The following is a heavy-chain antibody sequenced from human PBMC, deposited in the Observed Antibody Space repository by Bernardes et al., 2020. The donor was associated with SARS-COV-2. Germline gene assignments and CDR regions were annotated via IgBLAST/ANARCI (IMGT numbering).Heavy chain of an antibody. Sequence: GGCLSLSSAASGFPLSSYWMSWVRPAPGKGLEWVANIKEDGSEKYYVDSVRGRFTISRDNAKNSLSLQMNSLRAEDTAVYYCARSGVDLEARIDNYFDPWGQGTLVTVSS. CDR2: IKEDGSEK. CDR1: GFPLSSYW. V-gene: IGHV3-7*04. CDR3: ARSGVDLEARIDNYFDP. J-gene: IGHJ5*02. D-gene: IGHD6-6*01.